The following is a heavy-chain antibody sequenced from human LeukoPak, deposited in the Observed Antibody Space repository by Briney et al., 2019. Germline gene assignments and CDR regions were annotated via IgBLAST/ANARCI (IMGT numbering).Heavy chain of an antibody. CDR1: GFTFSSYA. CDR2: ISGSGGST. J-gene: IGHJ3*02. Sequence: GGSLRLSCAASGFTFSSYAMSWVRQAPGKGLEWVSAISGSGGSTYYADSVKGRFTISRDNSKNTLYLQMHSLRAEDTAVYYCAKGATYYDFWSGLYAEEPRTAAFDIWGQGTMVTVSS. D-gene: IGHD3-3*01. V-gene: IGHV3-23*01. CDR3: AKGATYYDFWSGLYAEEPRTAAFDI.